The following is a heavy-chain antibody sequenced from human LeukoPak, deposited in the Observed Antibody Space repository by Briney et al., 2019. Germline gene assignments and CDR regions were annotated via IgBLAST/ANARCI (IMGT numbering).Heavy chain of an antibody. Sequence: SETLSLTCAVYGGSFSGYYWSWIRQPPGKGLEWIGEINHSGSTNYNPSLKSRVTISVDTSKNQFSLKLSSMTAADTAVYYCARAFLGATKPYYFDYWGQGTLVTVSS. D-gene: IGHD1-26*01. CDR2: INHSGST. CDR1: GGSFSGYY. J-gene: IGHJ4*02. V-gene: IGHV4-34*01. CDR3: ARAFLGATKPYYFDY.